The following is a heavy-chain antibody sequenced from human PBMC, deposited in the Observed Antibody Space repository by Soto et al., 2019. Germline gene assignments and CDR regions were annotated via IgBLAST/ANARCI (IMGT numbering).Heavy chain of an antibody. Sequence: PGGSMRLSCAASGFTFSSYAMSWVRQAPGKGLEWVSAISGSGGSTYYADSVKGRFTISRDNSKNTLYLQMNSLRAEDTAVYYCAKQSIDLNSSGWYFGRGPPAERGIDYWGQGTLVTVSS. CDR3: AKQSIDLNSSGWYFGRGPPAERGIDY. D-gene: IGHD6-19*01. CDR1: GFTFSSYA. CDR2: ISGSGGST. V-gene: IGHV3-23*01. J-gene: IGHJ4*02.